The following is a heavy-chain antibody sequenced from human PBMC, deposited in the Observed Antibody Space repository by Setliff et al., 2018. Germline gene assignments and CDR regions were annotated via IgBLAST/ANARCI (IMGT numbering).Heavy chain of an antibody. V-gene: IGHV4-31*03. D-gene: IGHD5-12*01. CDR2: INYSGST. J-gene: IGHJ4*02. CDR3: ARGYSGYDYLKPFDY. CDR1: GGSISSGGYY. Sequence: SETLSLTCTVSGGSISSGGYYWSWIRQHPGKGLEWIGEINYSGSTNYNPSLKSRVTISVDTSKNQFSLKLSSVTAADTAVYYCARGYSGYDYLKPFDYWGQGTLVTVSS.